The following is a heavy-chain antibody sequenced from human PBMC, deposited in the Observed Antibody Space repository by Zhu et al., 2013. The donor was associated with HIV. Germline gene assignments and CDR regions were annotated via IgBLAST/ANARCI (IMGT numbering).Heavy chain of an antibody. CDR2: INPNSGGT. CDR1: SFSVNPIY. Sequence: QVQLQQSAAEVKKPGTSVRVSCGTSSFSVNPIYVNWVRLVPGQGLQWIGWINPNSGGTNYAQKFQGRVTTTRDTSISTAYMELIRLRSDDTAVYYCARGEANWGPKVGLDIWGQGTMVTVSS. CDR3: ARGEANWGPKVGLDI. V-gene: IGHV1-2*02. J-gene: IGHJ3*02. D-gene: IGHD7-27*01.